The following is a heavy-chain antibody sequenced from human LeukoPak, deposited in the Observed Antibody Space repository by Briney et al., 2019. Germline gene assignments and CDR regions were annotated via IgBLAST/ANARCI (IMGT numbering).Heavy chain of an antibody. CDR2: IKQDGSEK. CDR3: ARTPEERYYYYYYMDV. J-gene: IGHJ6*03. Sequence: GGSLRLSCAASGFTFSSYWMSWVRQAPGKGLEWVVNIKQDGSEKYYVDSVKGRFTISRDNAKNSLYLQMNSLRAEDTAVYYCARTPEERYYYYYYMDVWGKGTTVTVSS. CDR1: GFTFSSYW. V-gene: IGHV3-7*01. D-gene: IGHD1-1*01.